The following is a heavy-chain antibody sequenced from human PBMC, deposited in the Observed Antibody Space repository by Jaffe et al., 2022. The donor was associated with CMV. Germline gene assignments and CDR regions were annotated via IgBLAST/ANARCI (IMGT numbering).Heavy chain of an antibody. V-gene: IGHV3-74*01. CDR3: ARNSVGRYAFDI. CDR1: GFTFSSYW. D-gene: IGHD3-3*01. Sequence: EVQLVESGGGLVQPGGSLRLSCAASGFTFSSYWMHWVRQAPGKGLVWVSRINSDGSSTSYADSVKGRFTISRDNAKNTLYLQMNSLRAEDTAVYYCARNSVGRYAFDIWGQGTMVTVSS. J-gene: IGHJ3*02. CDR2: INSDGSST.